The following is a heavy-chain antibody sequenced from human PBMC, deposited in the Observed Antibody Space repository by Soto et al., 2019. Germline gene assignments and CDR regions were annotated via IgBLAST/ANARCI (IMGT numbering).Heavy chain of an antibody. CDR3: ARDWRGMVRGSKLYYYYMDV. D-gene: IGHD3-10*01. J-gene: IGHJ6*03. CDR1: GFTFSSYG. V-gene: IGHV3-33*01. CDR2: IWYDGSNK. Sequence: PGGSLRLSCAASGFTFSSYGMHWVRQAPCKGLEWVAVIWYDGSNKYYADSVKGRFTISRDNSKNTLYLQMNSLRAEDTAVYYCARDWRGMVRGSKLYYYYMDVWGKGTTVTVSS.